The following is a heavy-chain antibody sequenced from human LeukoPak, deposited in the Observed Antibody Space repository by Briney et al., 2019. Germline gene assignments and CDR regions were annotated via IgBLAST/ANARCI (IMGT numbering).Heavy chain of an antibody. CDR1: GFTVSSNY. Sequence: GGSLRLSCAASGFTVSSNYMSWVRQAPGEGLEWVSVIYNGGSTYYADSVKGRFTISRDNSKNTLYLQMNSLRAEDTAVYYCARDVHYGDHDYWGQGTLVTVSS. J-gene: IGHJ4*02. V-gene: IGHV3-66*01. CDR3: ARDVHYGDHDY. CDR2: IYNGGST. D-gene: IGHD4-17*01.